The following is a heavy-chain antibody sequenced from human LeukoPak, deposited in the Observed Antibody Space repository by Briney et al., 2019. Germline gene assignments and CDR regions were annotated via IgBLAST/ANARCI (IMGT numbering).Heavy chain of an antibody. V-gene: IGHV3-23*01. D-gene: IGHD3-22*01. Sequence: PGGSLRLSCAASGFTFSSSAMSWVRQAPGKGLEWVSAISNNGGYTYYADSVKGRFTISRDNSKNTLYLQMNSLRAEDTAVYYCARDDSSGYYPFDYWGQGTLVTVSS. CDR1: GFTFSSSA. CDR2: ISNNGGYT. J-gene: IGHJ4*02. CDR3: ARDDSSGYYPFDY.